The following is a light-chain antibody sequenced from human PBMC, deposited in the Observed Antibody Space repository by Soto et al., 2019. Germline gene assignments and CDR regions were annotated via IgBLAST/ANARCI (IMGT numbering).Light chain of an antibody. CDR3: QKYTSYSRA. CDR2: DAS. CDR1: QSISSW. J-gene: IGKJ1*01. Sequence: DIQMTQSPSSLSASVGDRVTITFRASQSISSWLAWYQQKPGKAPQILIYDASKLEPGVPSRLSGGGSGTEFTLTISSLQPDDFTTYYCQKYTSYSRAFGQGTTVDIK. V-gene: IGKV1-5*01.